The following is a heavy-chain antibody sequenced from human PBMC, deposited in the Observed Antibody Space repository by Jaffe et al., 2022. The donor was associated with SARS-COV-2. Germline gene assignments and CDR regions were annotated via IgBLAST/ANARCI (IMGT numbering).Heavy chain of an antibody. D-gene: IGHD6-19*01. V-gene: IGHV3-23*04. CDR2: ISGSGGST. CDR3: ASRRLRYSSGLHPLYFDY. J-gene: IGHJ4*02. Sequence: EVQLVESGGGLVQPGGSLRLSCAASGFTFSSYAMSWVRQAPGKGLEWVSAISGSGGSTYYADSVKGRFTISRDNSKNTLYLQMNSLRAEDTAVYYCASRRLRYSSGLHPLYFDYWGQGTLVTVSS. CDR1: GFTFSSYA.